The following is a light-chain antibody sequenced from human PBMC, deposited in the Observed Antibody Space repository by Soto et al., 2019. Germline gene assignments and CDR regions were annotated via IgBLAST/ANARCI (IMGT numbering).Light chain of an antibody. Sequence: QSVLTQPPSVSGAPGQRVTISCTGGSSNIGAGYDVHWYQQLPGTAPKLLIYGNSNRPSGVPYRFSGSNSGTSASLAITGLQAEDEADYYCQSYDSSLSGVVFGGGTKLTVL. J-gene: IGLJ2*01. V-gene: IGLV1-40*01. CDR1: SSNIGAGYD. CDR2: GNS. CDR3: QSYDSSLSGVV.